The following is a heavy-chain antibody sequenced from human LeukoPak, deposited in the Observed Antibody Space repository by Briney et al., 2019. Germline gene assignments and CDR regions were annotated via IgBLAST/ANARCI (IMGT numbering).Heavy chain of an antibody. J-gene: IGHJ4*02. Sequence: QPGGSLRLSCAGSGFTFSSYAMSGVRQAQGKGREGGSAISGRGVSTYYADPVKRRFTISRENSKNTLYLQMNSLRAEDTAVYYCAKDDYGDYSFYYWGQGTLVTVSS. D-gene: IGHD4-17*01. CDR2: ISGRGVST. CDR1: GFTFSSYA. V-gene: IGHV3-23*01. CDR3: AKDDYGDYSFYY.